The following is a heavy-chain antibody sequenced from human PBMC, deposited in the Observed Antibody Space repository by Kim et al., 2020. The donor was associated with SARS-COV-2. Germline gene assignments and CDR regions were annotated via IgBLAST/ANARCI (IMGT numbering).Heavy chain of an antibody. CDR3: ARGPVRYLDF. CDR1: GYTFSSHD. V-gene: IGHV1-8*02. Sequence: ASVKVSCKASGYTFSSHDINWVRQATGQGLEWMGWMNPNSGITGYSQKFQDRVTMTRNTSINTAYMELSSLRSDDAAVYYCARGPVRYLDFWGQGTPVTVSS. J-gene: IGHJ4*02. CDR2: MNPNSGIT.